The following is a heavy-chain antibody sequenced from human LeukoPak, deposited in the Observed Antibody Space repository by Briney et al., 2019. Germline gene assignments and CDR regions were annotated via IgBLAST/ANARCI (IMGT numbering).Heavy chain of an antibody. CDR3: ARDLGQAGGSGWPRYNWLDP. CDR1: GYTFTKYY. D-gene: IGHD6-19*01. J-gene: IGHJ5*02. Sequence: ASVKVSCKASGYTFTKYYIHWLRQAPGEPLEGMGIMNPSSGRTSYSQKFQGRVTMTRDTSTDTVYMELSGLRSEDTAVYYCARDLGQAGGSGWPRYNWLDPWGQGTLVTVSS. V-gene: IGHV1-46*01. CDR2: MNPSSGRT.